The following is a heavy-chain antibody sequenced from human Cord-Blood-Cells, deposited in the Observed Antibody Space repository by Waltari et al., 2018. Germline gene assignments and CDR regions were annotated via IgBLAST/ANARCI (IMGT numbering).Heavy chain of an antibody. V-gene: IGHV4-31*03. CDR1: GGSISSGGYY. Sequence: QVQLQESGPGLVKPSQTLSLTCTVSGGSISSGGYYWSWIRQHPGKGLEWIGYIYYSGSTYYNPSLKSRVTISVDTSKNQFSLKLSSVTAADTAVYYCARGDFWSGYYAFDIWGQGTMVAVSS. CDR2: IYYSGST. D-gene: IGHD3-3*01. CDR3: ARGDFWSGYYAFDI. J-gene: IGHJ3*02.